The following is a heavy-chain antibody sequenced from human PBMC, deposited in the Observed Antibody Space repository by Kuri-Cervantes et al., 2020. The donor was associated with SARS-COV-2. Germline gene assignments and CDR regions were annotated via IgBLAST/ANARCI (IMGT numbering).Heavy chain of an antibody. CDR1: GFTFSSYA. D-gene: IGHD3-16*01. CDR2: ISYDGSNK. J-gene: IGHJ4*02. Sequence: GESLKISCAASGFTFSSYAMHWVRQAPGKGLEWVAVISYDGSNKYYADSVKGRFTISRDNSKNTLYLQMNSLRAEDTAVYYCARERLRGKYVDYWGQGTRVTVSS. CDR3: ARERLRGKYVDY. V-gene: IGHV3-30*04.